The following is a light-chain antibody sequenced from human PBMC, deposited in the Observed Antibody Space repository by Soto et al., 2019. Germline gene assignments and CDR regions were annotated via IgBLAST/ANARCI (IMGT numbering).Light chain of an antibody. CDR2: GTS. V-gene: IGKV3D-20*02. CDR3: QQYNNWHLTWT. Sequence: ETVLTQSPGTLSLSPGERATLSCRASQTVTKSYLAWYQQKPGQAPRLLIFGTSSRATGVPDRFSGSGSGTDFTLTISSLEPEDFAVYYCQQYNNWHLTWTFGQGTKVEIK. CDR1: QTVTKSY. J-gene: IGKJ1*01.